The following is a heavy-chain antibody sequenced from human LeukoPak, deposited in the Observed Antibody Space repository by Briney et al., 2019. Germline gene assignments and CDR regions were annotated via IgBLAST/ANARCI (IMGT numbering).Heavy chain of an antibody. V-gene: IGHV3-66*01. CDR3: ARDPHYYGSGSYFDL. CDR2: IYSGGST. D-gene: IGHD3-10*01. J-gene: IGHJ4*02. CDR1: GFTFSSYG. Sequence: GRSLRLSCAASGFTFSSYGMHWVRQAPGKGLEWVSVIYSGGSTYYADSVKGRFTISRDNSKNTLYLQMNSLRAEDTAVYYCARDPHYYGSGSYFDLWGQGTLVTVSS.